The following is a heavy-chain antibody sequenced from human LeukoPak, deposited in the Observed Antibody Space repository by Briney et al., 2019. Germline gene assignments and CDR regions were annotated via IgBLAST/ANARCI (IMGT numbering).Heavy chain of an antibody. CDR1: GYTFTSYG. Sequence: ASVKVSCKASGYTFTSYGISWARQAPGQGLEWMGWISAYNGNTNYAQKLQGRVTMTTDTSTSTAYMELRSLRSDDTAVYYCARLRGYSGYDSDFDYWGQGTLVTVSS. D-gene: IGHD5-12*01. CDR3: ARLRGYSGYDSDFDY. J-gene: IGHJ4*02. CDR2: ISAYNGNT. V-gene: IGHV1-18*01.